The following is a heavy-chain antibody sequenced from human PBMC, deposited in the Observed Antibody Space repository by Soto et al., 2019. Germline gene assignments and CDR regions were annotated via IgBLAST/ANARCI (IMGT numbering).Heavy chain of an antibody. CDR2: ISGSGGST. D-gene: IGHD2-2*01. J-gene: IGHJ5*02. V-gene: IGHV3-23*01. CDR3: AKEAIVVVPAAIRTRWFDP. CDR1: GFTFSSYA. Sequence: EVQLLESGGGLVQPGGSLRLSCAASGFTFSSYAMSWVRQAPGKGLEWVSAISGSGGSTYYADSVKGRFTISRDNSKNTLYLQMNSLRAEDTAVYYCAKEAIVVVPAAIRTRWFDPWGQGTLVTVSS.